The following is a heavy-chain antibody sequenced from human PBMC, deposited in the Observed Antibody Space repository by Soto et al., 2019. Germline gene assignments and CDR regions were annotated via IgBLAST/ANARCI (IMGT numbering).Heavy chain of an antibody. CDR2: IYHSGST. D-gene: IGHD6-13*01. V-gene: IGHV4-38-2*02. CDR1: GYSISSGYY. CDR3: ARDSSSWFNLYNYGMDV. J-gene: IGHJ6*02. Sequence: TSETLSLTCAVSGYSISSGYYWGWIRQPPGKGLEWIGSIYHSGSTYYNPSLKSRVTISVDTSKNQFSLKLSSVTAADTAVYYCARDSSSWFNLYNYGMDVWGQGTTVTVSS.